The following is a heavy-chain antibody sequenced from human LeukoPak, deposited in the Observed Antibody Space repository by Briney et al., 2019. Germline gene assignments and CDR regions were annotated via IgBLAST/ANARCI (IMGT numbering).Heavy chain of an antibody. CDR2: IWYDGSNK. CDR1: GFTFSSYG. J-gene: IGHJ5*02. V-gene: IGHV3-33*01. D-gene: IGHD3-22*01. CDR3: ARVTYYHDSIGYYYGGWFDP. Sequence: GGSLRLSCAASGFTFSSYGMHWVRQAPGKWLEWVAVIWYDGSNKYYADSVKGRFTISRDNSKNTLYLQMNSLRAEDTAVYYCARVTYYHDSIGYYYGGWFDPWGQGTLVTVSS.